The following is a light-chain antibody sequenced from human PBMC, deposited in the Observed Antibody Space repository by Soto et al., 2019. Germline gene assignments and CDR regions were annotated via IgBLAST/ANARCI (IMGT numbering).Light chain of an antibody. V-gene: IGLV2-14*03. Sequence: QSVLTQPASVSGSPGQSITISCSGTSSDVGGSNYVSWYQQHPGEAPKLMIYDVSYRPSGVSNRFSGSKSANTASLTISGLQDEDEADYFCSSSTSSAPGVLFGGGTQLTVL. CDR1: SSDVGGSNY. CDR3: SSSTSSAPGVL. CDR2: DVS. J-gene: IGLJ2*01.